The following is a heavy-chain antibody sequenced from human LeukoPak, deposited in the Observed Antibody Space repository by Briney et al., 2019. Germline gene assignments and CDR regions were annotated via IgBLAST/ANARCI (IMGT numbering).Heavy chain of an antibody. D-gene: IGHD5-24*01. V-gene: IGHV5-51*01. CDR3: ARREMATSYFDY. CDR2: IYPDDSET. J-gene: IGHJ4*02. CDR1: GYSFTSHW. Sequence: GESLKISCKGSGYSFTSHWIGWVRQMPGKGLEWMGIIYPDDSETRYSPPFQGQVTVSADKSINTAYLQWSSLRASDTAMYYCARREMATSYFDYWGQGTLVTVSS.